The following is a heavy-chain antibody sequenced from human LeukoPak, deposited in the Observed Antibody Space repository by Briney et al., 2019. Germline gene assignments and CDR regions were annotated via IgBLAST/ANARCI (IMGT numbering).Heavy chain of an antibody. J-gene: IGHJ4*02. CDR3: ARGCSSTSCYGEWYFDY. Sequence: ASVKVSCKASGYTFTSYGISWVRQAPGQGLEWMGWISAYNDNTNYAQKLQGRVTMTTDTSTSTAYMELRSLRSEDTAVYYCARGCSSTSCYGEWYFDYWGQGTLVTVSS. CDR2: ISAYNDNT. D-gene: IGHD2-2*01. CDR1: GYTFTSYG. V-gene: IGHV1-18*01.